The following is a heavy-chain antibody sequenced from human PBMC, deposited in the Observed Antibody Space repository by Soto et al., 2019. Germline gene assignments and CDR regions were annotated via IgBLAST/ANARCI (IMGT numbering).Heavy chain of an antibody. CDR2: IIPIFGTA. D-gene: IGHD2-15*01. Sequence: SVKVSCKASGYTFTSYDISWVRQAPGQGLEWMGGIIPIFGTASYAQKFQGRVTITTDASTSTAYMELSSLRSEDTAVYYCARGTTPWQTSAFDYWGQGTLVPASS. CDR1: GYTFTSYD. J-gene: IGHJ4*02. V-gene: IGHV1-69*05. CDR3: ARGTTPWQTSAFDY.